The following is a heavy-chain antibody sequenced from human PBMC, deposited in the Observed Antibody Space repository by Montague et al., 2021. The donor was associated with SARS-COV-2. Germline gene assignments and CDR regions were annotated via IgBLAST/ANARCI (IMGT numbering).Heavy chain of an antibody. CDR3: ARDVRNGFSGYDTERRFDH. CDR1: GGSISCPNHF. V-gene: IGHV4-39*07. Sequence: SETLSLTCTVSGGSISCPNHFWGWIRQPPGKGLEWIGTIYFSGGTYYNPSLKSRVTISVDTSKNQFSLKLTSVTAADTAVYWCARDVRNGFSGYDTERRFDHWGQGTLVSVSS. CDR2: IYFSGGT. J-gene: IGHJ4*02. D-gene: IGHD5-12*01.